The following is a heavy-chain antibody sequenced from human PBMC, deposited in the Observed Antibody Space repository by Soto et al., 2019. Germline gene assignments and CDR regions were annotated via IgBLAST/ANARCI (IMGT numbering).Heavy chain of an antibody. J-gene: IGHJ4*02. D-gene: IGHD3-16*02. V-gene: IGHV1-46*01. CDR2: INPFDGSR. Sequence: ASVKVSCKASGYIFTSYYIHWVRQAPGQGLEWMGWINPFDGSRMFAQSFQGRLTITSDTSANTVYMELNSLTSEDTAMYYCTRSAISPYGGLIGPFDYWGQGNLVTVSS. CDR3: TRSAISPYGGLIGPFDY. CDR1: GYIFTSYY.